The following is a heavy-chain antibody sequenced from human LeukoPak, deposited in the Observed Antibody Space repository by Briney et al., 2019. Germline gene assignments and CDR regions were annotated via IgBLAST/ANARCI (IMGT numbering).Heavy chain of an antibody. CDR1: GFTFSSYA. D-gene: IGHD2-2*02. J-gene: IGHJ6*02. CDR2: ISYDGSNK. Sequence: PGGSLRLSCAASGFTFSSYAMSWVRQAPGKGLEWVAVISYDGSNKYYADSVKGRFTISRDNSKNTLYLQMNSLRAEDTAVYYCAKPPAAIYYYGMDVWGQGTTVTVSS. V-gene: IGHV3-30*18. CDR3: AKPPAAIYYYGMDV.